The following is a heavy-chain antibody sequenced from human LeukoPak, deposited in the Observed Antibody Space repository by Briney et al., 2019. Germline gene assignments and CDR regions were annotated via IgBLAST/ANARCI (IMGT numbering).Heavy chain of an antibody. D-gene: IGHD3-10*01. V-gene: IGHV4-59*01. CDR1: GGSISRYY. J-gene: IGHJ5*02. CDR2: IYYSGST. CDR3: ARAVLGYYYGSGSYYNWFDP. Sequence: SETLSLTCTVSGGSISRYYWSWIRQPPGKGLEWIGYIYYSGSTNYNPSLKSRVTISVDTSKNQFSLKLSSVTAADTAVYYCARAVLGYYYGSGSYYNWFDPWGQGTLVTVSS.